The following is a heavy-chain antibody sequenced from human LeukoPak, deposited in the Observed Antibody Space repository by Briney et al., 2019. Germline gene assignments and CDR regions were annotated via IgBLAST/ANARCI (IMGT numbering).Heavy chain of an antibody. D-gene: IGHD2/OR15-2a*01. J-gene: IGHJ3*01. Sequence: ASVKVSCTASGYTFTSYYMHWVRQAPGQGLEWMGIINPSGGSTSYAQKFQGRVTMTRDMSTSTVYMELSSLRSEDTAVYYCATAHSGFYAFPDAFDFWGQGTMVTVSS. CDR2: INPSGGST. CDR3: ATAHSGFYAFPDAFDF. V-gene: IGHV1-46*01. CDR1: GYTFTSYY.